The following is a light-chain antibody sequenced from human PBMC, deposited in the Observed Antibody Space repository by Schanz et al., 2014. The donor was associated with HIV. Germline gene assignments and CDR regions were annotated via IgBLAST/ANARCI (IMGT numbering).Light chain of an antibody. Sequence: EIELTQSPAPLSVSLGERAALSCRASRSVSSDLAWYRQKPGQAPSLLIYGASTRATGIPARFSGSGSGTEFTLTISSLQSEDLAVYYCQQYNNWPWTFGQGTRVEI. CDR1: RSVSSD. V-gene: IGKV3-15*01. J-gene: IGKJ1*01. CDR3: QQYNNWPWT. CDR2: GAS.